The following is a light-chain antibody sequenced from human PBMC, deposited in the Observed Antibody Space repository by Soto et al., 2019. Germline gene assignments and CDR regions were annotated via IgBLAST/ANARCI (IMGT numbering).Light chain of an antibody. CDR1: NIGSKR. J-gene: IGLJ1*01. CDR2: YDS. Sequence: SYELTQPPSVSVAPEKTARNTCGGNNIGSKRVHWYRQKPGQAPVLVIYYDSDRPSGIPERFSGSNSGNTATLTISRVEAGDEADYYCQVWDITTDHYVFGTGTKVTVL. CDR3: QVWDITTDHYV. V-gene: IGLV3-21*04.